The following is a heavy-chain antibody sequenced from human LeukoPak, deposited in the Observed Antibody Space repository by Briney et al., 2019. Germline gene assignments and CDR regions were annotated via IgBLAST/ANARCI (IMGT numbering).Heavy chain of an antibody. CDR2: ISSSGSTI. D-gene: IGHD3-10*01. CDR3: ARTSLYGSGSYHDY. J-gene: IGHJ4*02. Sequence: PGGSQRLSCAASGFTFSSYEMNWVRQAPGKGLEWVSYISSSGSTIYYADSVKGRFTISRDNAKNSLYLQMNSLRAEDTAVYYCARTSLYGSGSYHDYWGQGTLVTVSS. V-gene: IGHV3-48*03. CDR1: GFTFSSYE.